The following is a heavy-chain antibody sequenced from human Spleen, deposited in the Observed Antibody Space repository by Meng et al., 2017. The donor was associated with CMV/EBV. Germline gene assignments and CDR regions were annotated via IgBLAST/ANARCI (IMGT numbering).Heavy chain of an antibody. Sequence: SETLSLTCTVSGASVTTYYWGWIRQPPGKGLEWIGHMYHDGSTNTNPSLRSRVTISIDVSNNQFSLKLKSVTAADTAVYYCARGMRGYCSTTTCSPFDYWGQGTLVTVSS. CDR3: ARGMRGYCSTTTCSPFDY. D-gene: IGHD2-2*01. J-gene: IGHJ4*02. V-gene: IGHV4-59*02. CDR1: GASVTTYY. CDR2: MYHDGST.